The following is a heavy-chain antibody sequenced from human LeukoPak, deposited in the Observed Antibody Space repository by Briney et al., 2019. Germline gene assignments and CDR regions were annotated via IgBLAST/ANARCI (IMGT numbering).Heavy chain of an antibody. CDR2: IWYDGSNK. Sequence: GRSLRLSCAASGFTFSSYGMHWVRQAPGKGLEWVAVIWYDGSNKYYADSVKGRFTISRDNSKNTLYLQMNSLRAEDTAVYYCARAHYSNYDYYYYMDVWGKGTTVTVSS. CDR1: GFTFSSYG. J-gene: IGHJ6*03. CDR3: ARAHYSNYDYYYYMDV. D-gene: IGHD4-11*01. V-gene: IGHV3-33*01.